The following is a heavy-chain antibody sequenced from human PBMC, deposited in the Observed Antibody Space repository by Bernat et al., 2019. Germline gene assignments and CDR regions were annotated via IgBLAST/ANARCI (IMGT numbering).Heavy chain of an antibody. D-gene: IGHD6-13*01. CDR1: GFTFDDYA. Sequence: EVQLVESGGGLVQPGRSLRLSCAASGFTFDDYAMHWVRQAPGKGLEWVSGISWNSGSIGYADSVKGRFTISRDNAKNSLYLQMNSLRAEDTALYYCAKEGIAEAGELHNGYDYWGQGTLVTVSS. V-gene: IGHV3-9*01. CDR3: AKEGIAEAGELHNGYDY. CDR2: ISWNSGSI. J-gene: IGHJ4*02.